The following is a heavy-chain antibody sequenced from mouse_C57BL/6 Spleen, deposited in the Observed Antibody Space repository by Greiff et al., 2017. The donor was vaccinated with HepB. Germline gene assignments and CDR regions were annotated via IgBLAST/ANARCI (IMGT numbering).Heavy chain of an antibody. J-gene: IGHJ3*01. V-gene: IGHV1-64*01. Sequence: QVQLQQPGAELVKPGASVKLSCKASGYTFTSYWMHWVKQRPGQGLEWIGMIHPNSGSTNYNEKFKSKATLTVDKSSSTAYMQLSSLTSEDSAVYYCAREERITTVKAYWGQGTLVTVSA. CDR2: IHPNSGST. CDR3: AREERITTVKAY. CDR1: GYTFTSYW. D-gene: IGHD1-1*01.